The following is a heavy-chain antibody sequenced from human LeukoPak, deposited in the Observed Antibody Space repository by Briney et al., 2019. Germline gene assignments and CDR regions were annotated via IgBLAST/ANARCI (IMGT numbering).Heavy chain of an antibody. D-gene: IGHD3-22*01. V-gene: IGHV4-34*01. Sequence: GSLRLSCAASGFTVSSNYMSWVRQAPGKGLEWIGEINHSGSTNYNPSLKSRVTISVDTSKNQFSLKLSYVTAADTAVYYCARVVPLGSGYFIYFDYWGQGTLVTASS. CDR2: INHSGST. CDR3: ARVVPLGSGYFIYFDY. J-gene: IGHJ4*02. CDR1: GFTVSSNY.